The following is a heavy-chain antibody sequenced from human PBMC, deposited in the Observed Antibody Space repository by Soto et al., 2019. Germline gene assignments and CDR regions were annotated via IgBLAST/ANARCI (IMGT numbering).Heavy chain of an antibody. CDR1: GGTFSSYA. CDR3: ASLPTYSGSYRNYYYYGMDV. J-gene: IGHJ6*02. CDR2: IIPIFGTA. D-gene: IGHD1-26*01. Sequence: ASVKVSCKASGGTFSSYAISWVRQAPGQGLEWMGGIIPIFGTANYAQKFQGRVTITADESTSTAYMELSSLRSEDTAVYYCASLPTYSGSYRNYYYYGMDVWGQGTTVTVSS. V-gene: IGHV1-69*13.